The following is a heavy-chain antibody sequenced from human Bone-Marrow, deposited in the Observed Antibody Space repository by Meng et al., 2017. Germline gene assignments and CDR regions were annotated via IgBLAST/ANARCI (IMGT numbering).Heavy chain of an antibody. Sequence: GESLKISCAASGFTFSSYWMHWVRQAPGKGLVWVSRINTDGTTTTYADSVKGRFTISRDNAKNTLYLQMNSLRAEDTAVYYCARDFGAYSSGWYTAHAFDIWGQGTMVTVSS. V-gene: IGHV3-74*01. J-gene: IGHJ3*02. CDR3: ARDFGAYSSGWYTAHAFDI. D-gene: IGHD6-19*01. CDR2: INTDGTTT. CDR1: GFTFSSYW.